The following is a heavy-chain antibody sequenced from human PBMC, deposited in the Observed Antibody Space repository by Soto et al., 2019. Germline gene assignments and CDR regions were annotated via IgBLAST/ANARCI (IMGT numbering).Heavy chain of an antibody. V-gene: IGHV3-23*01. D-gene: IGHD3-10*01. CDR2: ISGGGDTT. J-gene: IGHJ4*02. Sequence: EVQLLESGGGLVQPGGSLRLSCAASGFTFNNYAMTGVRQAPGKGLEWVSAISGGGDTTSYADSVKGRFTESRDGSKNTLYLQMSSLRAEDTALYYCAKGRGGSGSLTPRVDFWGQGTLVTVSS. CDR1: GFTFNNYA. CDR3: AKGRGGSGSLTPRVDF.